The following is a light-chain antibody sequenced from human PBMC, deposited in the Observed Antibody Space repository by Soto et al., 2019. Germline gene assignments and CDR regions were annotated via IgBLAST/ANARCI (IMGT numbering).Light chain of an antibody. CDR1: QGISSY. J-gene: IGKJ1*01. Sequence: DIQMTQSPSSLSASVGDRVTMTCRASQGISSYLNWYQLKPGKAHQLLIYDASNLQSGVPSRFSGSGSGTDFTLTISSLQPEDFASYYCQQGQTLPWTFGQGTKVEIK. CDR2: DAS. CDR3: QQGQTLPWT. V-gene: IGKV1-39*01.